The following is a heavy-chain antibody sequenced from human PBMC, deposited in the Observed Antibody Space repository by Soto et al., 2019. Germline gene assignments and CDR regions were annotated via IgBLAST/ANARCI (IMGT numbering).Heavy chain of an antibody. CDR2: IKYDGSEK. J-gene: IGHJ4*02. CDR3: ARGLYSRGY. Sequence: EVQLVESGGGLVQPGGSLRLFCVVSGFTFSSNWMYWVRQAPGKGLEWLANIKYDGSEKYYGDSVKGRFAISRDNAKNSLYLQMNSLSVDDTAVYYCARGLYSRGYWGQGTLVTVSS. D-gene: IGHD3-16*01. CDR1: GFTFSSNW. V-gene: IGHV3-7*03.